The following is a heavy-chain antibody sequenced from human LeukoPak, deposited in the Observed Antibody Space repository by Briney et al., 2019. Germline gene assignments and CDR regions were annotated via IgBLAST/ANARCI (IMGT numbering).Heavy chain of an antibody. J-gene: IGHJ4*02. CDR1: GVSITSDTYY. CDR3: ARTRDFWSAYFDY. V-gene: IGHV4-30-2*01. D-gene: IGHD3-3*01. Sequence: SETLSLTCAVSGVSITSDTYYWSWIRQPPGKGLEWIGYILHSGSTYHNPSLKSRVTISIDTSKSQFSLKLSSVTAADTAVYFCARTRDFWSAYFDYWDQGTLVTVSS. CDR2: ILHSGST.